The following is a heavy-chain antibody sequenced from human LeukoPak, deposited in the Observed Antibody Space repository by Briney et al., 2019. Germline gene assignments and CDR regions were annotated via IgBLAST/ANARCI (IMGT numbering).Heavy chain of an antibody. CDR1: GGSFSGYY. CDR3: ARSSVWFGEPTLDY. V-gene: IGHV4-34*01. CDR2: INHSGST. D-gene: IGHD3-10*01. Sequence: SETLSLTCAVYGGSFSGYYWSWIRQPPGKGLEWIGEINHSGSTNYNPSLKSRVTISVDTSKNQFSLKLSSATAADTAVYYCARSSVWFGEPTLDYWGQGTLVTVSS. J-gene: IGHJ4*02.